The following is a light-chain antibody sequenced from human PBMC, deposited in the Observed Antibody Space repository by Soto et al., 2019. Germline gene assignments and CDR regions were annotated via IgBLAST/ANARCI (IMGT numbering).Light chain of an antibody. CDR1: SSNIESNY. CDR3: AAWDDSLSGVV. V-gene: IGLV1-47*01. J-gene: IGLJ2*01. Sequence: QSVLTQPPSASGTPGQRVTISCSGTSSNIESNYVYWYQHLPGTAPKLLIYRNNQRPSGVSDRFSGSKSGTSASLAISGLRSEDEGDYYCAAWDDSLSGVVFGGGTKLTVL. CDR2: RNN.